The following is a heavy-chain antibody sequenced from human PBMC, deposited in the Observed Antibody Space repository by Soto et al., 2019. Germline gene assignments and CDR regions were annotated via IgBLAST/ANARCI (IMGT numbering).Heavy chain of an antibody. D-gene: IGHD4-17*01. CDR3: ALSDYGDYSPVPGSDYYYGMDV. Sequence: PSQTLSLTCAISGDSVSSNSAAWNWIRQSPSRGLEWLGRTYYRSKWYNDYAVSVKSRITINPDTSKNQFSLQLNSVTPEDTAVYYCALSDYGDYSPVPGSDYYYGMDVWGQGTTVTVSS. V-gene: IGHV6-1*01. CDR1: GDSVSSNSAA. J-gene: IGHJ6*02. CDR2: TYYRSKWYN.